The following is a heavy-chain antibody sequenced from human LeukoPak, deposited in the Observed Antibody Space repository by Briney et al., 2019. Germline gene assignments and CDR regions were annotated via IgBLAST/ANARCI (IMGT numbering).Heavy chain of an antibody. CDR3: ARRYYDYVWGSYRPQGVWFDP. CDR2: INHSGST. V-gene: IGHV4-34*01. Sequence: SETLSLTCAVYGGSFSGYYWSWIRQPPGKGLEWIGEINHSGSTNYNPSLKSRVTISVDTSKNQFSLKLSSVTAAETAVYYCARRYYDYVWGSYRPQGVWFDPWGQGTLVTVSS. J-gene: IGHJ5*02. CDR1: GGSFSGYY. D-gene: IGHD3-16*02.